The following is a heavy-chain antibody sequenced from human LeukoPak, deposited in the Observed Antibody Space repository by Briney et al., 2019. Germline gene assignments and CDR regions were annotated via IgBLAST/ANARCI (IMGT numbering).Heavy chain of an antibody. CDR1: GFTFSSYE. CDR2: ISGSGGST. D-gene: IGHD6-13*01. V-gene: IGHV3-23*01. Sequence: GGSLRLSCAASGFTFSSYEMNWVRQAPGKGLEWVSVISGSGGSTYYADSVKGRFTISRDNSKNTLYLQMNSLRVEDTAVYYCAKRGIAAANWYFDLWGRGTLVTVSS. J-gene: IGHJ2*01. CDR3: AKRGIAAANWYFDL.